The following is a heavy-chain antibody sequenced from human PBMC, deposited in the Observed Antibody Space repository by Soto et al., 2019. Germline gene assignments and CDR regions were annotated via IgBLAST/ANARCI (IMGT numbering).Heavy chain of an antibody. CDR1: GDSVSSNSAA. Sequence: SQTLSLTCAISGDSVSSNSAAWNWIRQSPSRGLEWLGRTYYGSKWYNDYAVSVKGRITINPDTSKNQFSLHLHSVTPEDTAVYYCARDRSPGSSSWYDCWGQGALVTVSS. D-gene: IGHD6-13*01. CDR2: TYYGSKWYN. V-gene: IGHV6-1*01. J-gene: IGHJ5*01. CDR3: ARDRSPGSSSWYDC.